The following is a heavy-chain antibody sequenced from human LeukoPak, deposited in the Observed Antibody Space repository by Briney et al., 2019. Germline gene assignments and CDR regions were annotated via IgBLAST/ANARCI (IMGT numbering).Heavy chain of an antibody. V-gene: IGHV1-18*01. J-gene: IGHJ6*02. CDR2: ISAYNGNT. Sequence: GASVKVSCKASGYTFTSYGISWVRQAPGQGLEWMGWISAYNGNTNYAQKLQGRVTMTTDTSTSTAYMELRSLRSDDTAVYYCASSHSSSWNHYYYYGMDVWGQGTTVTVSS. CDR1: GYTFTSYG. CDR3: ASSHSSSWNHYYYYGMDV. D-gene: IGHD6-13*01.